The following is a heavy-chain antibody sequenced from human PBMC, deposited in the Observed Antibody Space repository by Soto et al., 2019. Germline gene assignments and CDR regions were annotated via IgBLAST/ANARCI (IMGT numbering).Heavy chain of an antibody. D-gene: IGHD5-12*01. V-gene: IGHV1-2*04. CDR1: GDTFNDYY. CDR3: ARESGEATATLDYYYFYMDV. Sequence: QVQLVQSGAEVKRPGASVTVSCRSSGDTFNDYYIHWVRQAPGQGLEWMGWINPNGGVTKYAQKVQGWVSMTRDTSIRTVYMQLSRLRSDDTAVYYCARESGEATATLDYYYFYMDVWGTGTTVTVSS. CDR2: INPNGGVT. J-gene: IGHJ6*03.